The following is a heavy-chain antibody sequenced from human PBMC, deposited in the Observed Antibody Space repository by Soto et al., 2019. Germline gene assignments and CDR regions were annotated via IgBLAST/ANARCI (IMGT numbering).Heavy chain of an antibody. CDR2: INPGNGNT. Sequence: ASVKVSCKTSGYTFSSYAMHWVRQAPGQSLEWMGWINPGNGNTKYSQKFQGRVTITRDTSASTAYMELSSLRSEDTAVYYCARAVARGVKTIYYYYGMDVWGQGTTVTVSS. J-gene: IGHJ6*02. V-gene: IGHV1-3*01. CDR3: ARAVARGVKTIYYYYGMDV. D-gene: IGHD3-10*01. CDR1: GYTFSSYA.